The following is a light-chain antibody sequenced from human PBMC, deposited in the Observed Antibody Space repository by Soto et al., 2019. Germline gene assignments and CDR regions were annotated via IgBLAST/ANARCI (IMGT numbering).Light chain of an antibody. Sequence: DIQMTQSPSSLSASVGDRVTITCQASQDISNYLNWYQQKPGKAPKILIYDVSVLEAGVPSRFSGGGSGTHFTLTISSLQAEDAATYYCQQFDNLPLTCGGGTKVEIK. J-gene: IGKJ4*01. CDR1: QDISNY. CDR3: QQFDNLPLT. V-gene: IGKV1-33*01. CDR2: DVS.